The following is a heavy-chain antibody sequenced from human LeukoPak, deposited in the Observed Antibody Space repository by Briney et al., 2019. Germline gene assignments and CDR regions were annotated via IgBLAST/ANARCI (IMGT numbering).Heavy chain of an antibody. CDR1: GFTFSSYA. CDR3: AKDIVYYYDSSGDLDY. D-gene: IGHD3-22*01. J-gene: IGHJ4*02. V-gene: IGHV3-23*01. CDR2: ISGSGGST. Sequence: GGSLRLSCAASGFTFSSYAMSWVRQAPGKGLEWVSAISGSGGSTYYADSVKGRFTISRDNSKNTLYLQMNSLRAEDAAVYYCAKDIVYYYDSSGDLDYWGQGTLVTVSS.